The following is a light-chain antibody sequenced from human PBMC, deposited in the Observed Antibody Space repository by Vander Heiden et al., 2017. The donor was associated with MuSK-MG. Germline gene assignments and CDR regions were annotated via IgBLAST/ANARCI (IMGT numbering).Light chain of an antibody. CDR2: AAS. Sequence: DIQITQSPSSASASVGDRVTITCRASQGISRWLAWYQQKPGKAPTLLINAASNLQSGVSSRFSGSGAGTDFTLTISSLQPEDFATYYCQQANSFPHTFGQGTKLDIK. J-gene: IGKJ2*01. CDR3: QQANSFPHT. V-gene: IGKV1-12*01. CDR1: QGISRW.